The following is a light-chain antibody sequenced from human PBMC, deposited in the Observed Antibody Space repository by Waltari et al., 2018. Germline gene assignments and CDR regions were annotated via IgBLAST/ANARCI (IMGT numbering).Light chain of an antibody. CDR1: QSVGKY. CDR3: QKYVSLPAT. CDR2: DAS. J-gene: IGKJ1*01. Sequence: EIVLTQSPGVLSLSPGERATLSCRASQSVGKYLAWYQQKPGQAPRRLIYDASSRARGIPDRFSGSGSGTDFSLTISRLEPEDFAVYYCQKYVSLPATFGQGTRVEVK. V-gene: IGKV3-20*01.